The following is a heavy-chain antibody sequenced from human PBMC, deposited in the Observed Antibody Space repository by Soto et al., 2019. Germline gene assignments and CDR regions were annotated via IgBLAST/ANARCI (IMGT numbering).Heavy chain of an antibody. V-gene: IGHV3-30*18. Sequence: QVQLVESGGGVVQPGRSLRLSCAASGFTFSSYGMHWVRQAPGKGLEWVAVISYDGSNKYYADSVKGRFTISRDNSKNRLYVRMNSLGAEDTAVYYCAQDRTVDRSNDAFDSWGQGRMVTACS. CDR1: GFTFSSYG. CDR3: AQDRTVDRSNDAFDS. CDR2: ISYDGSNK. J-gene: IGHJ3*02. D-gene: IGHD5-12*01.